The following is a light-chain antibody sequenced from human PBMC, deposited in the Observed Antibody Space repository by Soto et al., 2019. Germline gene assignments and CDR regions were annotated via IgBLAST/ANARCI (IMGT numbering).Light chain of an antibody. Sequence: IQMTPSPSSLSASVGDTVNISCRASRGVRSDVAWYQQRPGSVPKVLIYGAFNLYTGVPSRFSGSGYGSDFTLTISSLQPEDVATYYCQKYNSAPWTFGQGTNVDIK. CDR1: RGVRSD. J-gene: IGKJ1*01. CDR2: GAF. V-gene: IGKV1-27*01. CDR3: QKYNSAPWT.